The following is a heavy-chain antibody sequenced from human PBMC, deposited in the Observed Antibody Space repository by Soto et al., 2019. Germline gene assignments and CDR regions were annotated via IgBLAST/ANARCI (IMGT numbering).Heavy chain of an antibody. Sequence: QITLKESGPTLVKPTQTLTLTCTFSGFSLSTSGVGVGWIRQPPGKALEWLALIYWDDDKRYSPSLKSRLTITKDTSKNQVVLTMTNMDPVDTATYYCAHRPNGIQLWLKNYDAFDIWGQGTMVTVSS. CDR2: IYWDDDK. J-gene: IGHJ3*02. CDR1: GFSLSTSGVG. V-gene: IGHV2-5*02. D-gene: IGHD5-18*01. CDR3: AHRPNGIQLWLKNYDAFDI.